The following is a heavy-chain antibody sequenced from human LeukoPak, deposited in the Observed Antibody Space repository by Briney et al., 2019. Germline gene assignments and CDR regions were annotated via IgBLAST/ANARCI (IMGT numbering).Heavy chain of an antibody. J-gene: IGHJ3*02. CDR3: AKALSGDGDIASDM. V-gene: IGHV3-23*01. Sequence: GGSLRLSCAASGFTFSSYATSWVRQAPGKGLEWVSSITTSGGRTNYADSVKGRFTISRDNSKNTLYLQMNSLRAEDTAVYYCAKALSGDGDIASDMWGQGTMVTVSS. CDR1: GFTFSSYA. D-gene: IGHD5-24*01. CDR2: ITTSGGRT.